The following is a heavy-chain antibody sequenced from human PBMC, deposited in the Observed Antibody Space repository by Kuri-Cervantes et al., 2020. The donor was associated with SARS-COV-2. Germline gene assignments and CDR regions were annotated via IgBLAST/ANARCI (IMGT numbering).Heavy chain of an antibody. J-gene: IGHJ6*02. CDR2: INPNSGGT. CDR1: GYTFSSYD. Sequence: ASVKVSCKASGYTFSSYDMYWVRQAPGQGLEWMGWINPNSGGTNYAQNFQGWVTMTRDTSISTAYMELSRLRSDDTAVYYCARGMVRGIIQYYYYAMDVWGQGTTVTVSS. D-gene: IGHD3-10*01. V-gene: IGHV1-2*04. CDR3: ARGMVRGIIQYYYYAMDV.